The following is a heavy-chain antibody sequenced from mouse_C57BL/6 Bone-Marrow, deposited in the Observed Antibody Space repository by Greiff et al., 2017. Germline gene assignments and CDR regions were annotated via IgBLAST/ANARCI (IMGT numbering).Heavy chain of an antibody. CDR3: ILTVFAY. CDR2: IRLKSDNYAT. Sequence: EVKVEESGGGLVQPGGSMKLSCVASGFTFSNYWMNWVRQSPEKGLEWVAQIRLKSDNYATHYAESVKGRFTISRDDSKSSVYLQMNNLRAADTGIYYCILTVFAYWGQGTLVTVSA. V-gene: IGHV6-3*01. D-gene: IGHD4-1*01. CDR1: GFTFSNYW. J-gene: IGHJ3*01.